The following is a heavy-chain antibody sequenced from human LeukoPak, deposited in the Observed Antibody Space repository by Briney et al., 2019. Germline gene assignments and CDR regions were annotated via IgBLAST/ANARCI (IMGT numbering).Heavy chain of an antibody. CDR1: GFTFDDYG. V-gene: IGHV3-20*01. J-gene: IGHJ4*02. CDR3: ARDLGAYGSGSYVD. CDR2: INWNGGST. Sequence: GGSLRLSCAASGFTFDDYGMSWVRQAPGKGLEWVSGINWNGGSTGYADSVKGRFTISRDNAKNSLYLQMNSLRAEDTALSHCARDLGAYGSGSYVDWGQGTLVTVSS. D-gene: IGHD3-10*01.